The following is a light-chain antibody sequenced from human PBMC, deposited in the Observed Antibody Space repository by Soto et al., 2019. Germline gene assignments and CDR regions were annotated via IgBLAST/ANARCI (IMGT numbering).Light chain of an antibody. J-gene: IGKJ5*01. Sequence: LTPSPSTLSTSVGDRVTITCRASQSILTWLAWYQQKPGKPPKYLISEASILQSGVPSRFSGSGSGTEFTLTISSLQPEDFATYYCQQLNSYPITFGQGTRLEI. CDR1: QSILTW. CDR3: QQLNSYPIT. CDR2: EAS. V-gene: IGKV1-5*01.